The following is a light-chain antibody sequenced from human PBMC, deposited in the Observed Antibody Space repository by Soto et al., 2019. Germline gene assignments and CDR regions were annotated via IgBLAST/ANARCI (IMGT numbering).Light chain of an antibody. V-gene: IGLV3-25*03. CDR2: KDS. CDR1: TLPKQY. J-gene: IGLJ2*01. CDR3: QSADNTGTVV. Sequence: SYELTQSPSVSVSPGQTARITCSGDTLPKQYAYWYQQKPGQAPVLMIYKDSERPSGIPERFSGSSSGTTVALTISRVRAEDEADYYCQSADNTGTVVFGGGTKLTVL.